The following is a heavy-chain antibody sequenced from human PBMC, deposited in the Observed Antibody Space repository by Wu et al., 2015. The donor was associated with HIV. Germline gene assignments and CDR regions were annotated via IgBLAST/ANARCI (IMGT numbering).Heavy chain of an antibody. CDR2: IRPNSGVT. Sequence: QVQLVQSGAEVKKPGASVKVSCRASAYTFSAYYLHWVRQAPGQGLEWMGWIRPNSGVTKYAQDFQGRVTMTRDTSISTAYMEMSSLTSDDTAVYYCARKFGYGSSSGPLGYWGQGTLVTVSS. J-gene: IGHJ4*02. V-gene: IGHV1-2*02. CDR1: AYTFSAYY. D-gene: IGHD4-23*01. CDR3: ARKFGYGSSSGPLGY.